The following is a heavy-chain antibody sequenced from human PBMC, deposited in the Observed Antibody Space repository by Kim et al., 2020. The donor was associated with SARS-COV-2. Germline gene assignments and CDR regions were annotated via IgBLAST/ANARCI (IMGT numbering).Heavy chain of an antibody. D-gene: IGHD3-10*01. V-gene: IGHV4-59*01. J-gene: IGHJ5*02. CDR2: IYYSGST. CDR3: AWVLPNNWFAP. Sequence: SETLSLTCTVSGGSISSYYWSWIRQPPGKGLEWMGYIYYSGSTNYNPSPKSRVTISVDTSKNQLYLKLSSVTAADTAVYYCAWVLPNNWFAPWGQGTLVT. CDR1: GGSISSYY.